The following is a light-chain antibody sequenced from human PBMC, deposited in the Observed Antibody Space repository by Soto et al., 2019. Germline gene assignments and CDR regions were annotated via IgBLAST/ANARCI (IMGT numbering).Light chain of an antibody. J-gene: IGKJ2*02. CDR3: QQSYSTPRT. CDR2: AAS. Sequence: DIQMTQSPSSLSASVGDRVTITCRASESISNYLNWYQQTPGKAPKLLISAASSLQSGVPSRSSGSGTGTDFTLTISNLQPEDFATYYCQQSYSTPRTFGQGTKLEI. CDR1: ESISNY. V-gene: IGKV1-39*01.